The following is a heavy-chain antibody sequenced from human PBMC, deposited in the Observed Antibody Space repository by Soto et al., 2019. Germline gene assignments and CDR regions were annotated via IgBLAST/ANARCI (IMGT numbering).Heavy chain of an antibody. CDR3: AKGRGQNCNFDY. Sequence: EVQLLESGGGSVQPGGSLRLSCAASGFTFSSYAMNWVRRPPGKGLEWVSSISGSGGTAYYADSVKGRFTISRDNLVNTLFLQMNALRADVTAVYYCAKGRGQNCNFDYWGQGTLVTVSP. D-gene: IGHD3-10*01. J-gene: IGHJ4*02. V-gene: IGHV3-23*01. CDR2: ISGSGGTA. CDR1: GFTFSSYA.